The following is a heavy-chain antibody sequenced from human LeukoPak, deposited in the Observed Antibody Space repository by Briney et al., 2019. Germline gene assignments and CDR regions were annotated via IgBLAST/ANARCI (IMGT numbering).Heavy chain of an antibody. V-gene: IGHV1-3*01. J-gene: IGHJ4*02. CDR1: GYNFTSYA. CDR2: INAGNGNT. D-gene: IGHD2-21*02. Sequence: ASVKVSCKASGYNFTSYAMHWVRQAPGQRLEWMGWINAGNGNTKYSQKFQGRVTITRDTSASTAYMELSSLRSEDTAVYYCARDPVCGGDCYFGPVDYWGQGTLVTVSS. CDR3: ARDPVCGGDCYFGPVDY.